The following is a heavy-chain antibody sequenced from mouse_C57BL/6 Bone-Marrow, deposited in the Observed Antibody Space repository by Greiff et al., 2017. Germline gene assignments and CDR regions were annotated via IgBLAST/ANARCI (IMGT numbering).Heavy chain of an antibody. D-gene: IGHD2-2*01. CDR1: GFNIKDDY. J-gene: IGHJ3*01. CDR2: IDPENGDT. Sequence: DVKLQESGAELVRPGASVKLSCTASGFNIKDDYMHWVKQRPEQGLEWIGWIDPENGDTEYASKVQGKATITADTSSNTAYLQLSSLTSEDTAVYYCTPYGYDGFAYWGQGTLVTVSA. V-gene: IGHV14-4*01. CDR3: TPYGYDGFAY.